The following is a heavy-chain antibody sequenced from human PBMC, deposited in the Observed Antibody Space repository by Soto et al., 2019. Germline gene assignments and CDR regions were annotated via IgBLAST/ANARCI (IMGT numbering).Heavy chain of an antibody. J-gene: IGHJ4*02. CDR2: IIPIFGTA. CDR3: ARVFWLGRYGGPYYFDY. V-gene: IGHV1-69*01. Sequence: QVQLVQSGAEVKKPGSSVKVSRKASGGTFSSYAISWVRQAPGQGLEWMGGIIPIFGTANYAQKFQGRVTITADESTSTAYMELSSLRSEDTAVYYCARVFWLGRYGGPYYFDYWGQGTLVTVSS. D-gene: IGHD4-17*01. CDR1: GGTFSSYA.